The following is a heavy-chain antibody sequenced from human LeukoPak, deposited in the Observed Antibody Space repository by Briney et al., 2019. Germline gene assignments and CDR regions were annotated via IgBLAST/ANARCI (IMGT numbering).Heavy chain of an antibody. CDR2: ISGYNGNT. CDR1: GYTFNTYG. CDR3: ARAREVTNHDWFDP. Sequence: ASVKVSCKTSGYTFNTYGIGWVRQAPGQGLEWMGWISGYNGNTRYAEESQDRVTMTTDTSTNTAYMELRSLRAGDTAVYYCARAREVTNHDWFDPWGQGTLVTVSS. D-gene: IGHD1-14*01. V-gene: IGHV1-18*01. J-gene: IGHJ5*02.